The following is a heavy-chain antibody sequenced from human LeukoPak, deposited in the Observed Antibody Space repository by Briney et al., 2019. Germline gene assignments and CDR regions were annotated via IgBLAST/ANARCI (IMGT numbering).Heavy chain of an antibody. CDR2: IHYDGSNN. J-gene: IGHJ4*02. Sequence: GSLRLSCAASGFTFSSYALHWVRQAPGKGLEWVAFIHYDGSNNYYADSVKGRFTISRDNSKNTLYLQMNTLRADDTAVYYCAKDHGSSDWYYFDYWGQGTLVTVSS. V-gene: IGHV3-30*02. CDR3: AKDHGSSDWYYFDY. D-gene: IGHD6-13*01. CDR1: GFTFSSYA.